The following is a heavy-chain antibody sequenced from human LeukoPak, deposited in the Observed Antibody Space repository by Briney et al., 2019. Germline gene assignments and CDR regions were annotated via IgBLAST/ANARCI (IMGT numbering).Heavy chain of an antibody. J-gene: IGHJ4*02. CDR2: ISSSGSTI. CDR3: ARWEIYCSGGSCPPYYFDY. Sequence: PGGSLRLSCAASGFTFSDYYMSWIRQAPGKGLEWVSYISSSGSTIYYADSVKGRFTISRDNAKNSLYLQMNSLRAEDTAVYYCARWEIYCSGGSCPPYYFDYWGQGTLVTVSS. V-gene: IGHV3-11*01. D-gene: IGHD2-15*01. CDR1: GFTFSDYY.